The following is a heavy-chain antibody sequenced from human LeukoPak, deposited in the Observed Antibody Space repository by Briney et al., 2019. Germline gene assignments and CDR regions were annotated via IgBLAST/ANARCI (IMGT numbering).Heavy chain of an antibody. J-gene: IGHJ5*02. CDR3: ARAHLPTGQLPNGRYNWFDP. V-gene: IGHV4-4*07. D-gene: IGHD2-2*01. CDR2: IYTSGST. CDR1: GGSISSYY. Sequence: SETLSLTCTVSGGSISSYYWSWIRQPAGKGLEWIGRIYTSGSTNYNPSLKSRVTMSVDTSKNQFSLKLSSVTAADTAVYYCARAHLPTGQLPNGRYNWFDPWGQGTLVTVSS.